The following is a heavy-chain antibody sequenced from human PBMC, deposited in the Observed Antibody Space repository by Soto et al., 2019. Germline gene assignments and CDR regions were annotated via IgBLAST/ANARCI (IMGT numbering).Heavy chain of an antibody. Sequence: PSETLSLTCTVSGDSINNHYWNWIRQPPGKGLEWIGYIYYNGNTEYNPSLKSRVTMSVDTSKNQLSLKVTSVTAADTAVYYCARHLLPHGHRYVVGFWGQRTLVTGSA. CDR2: IYYNGNT. CDR1: GDSINNHY. J-gene: IGHJ4*02. CDR3: ARHLLPHGHRYVVGF. V-gene: IGHV4-59*08. D-gene: IGHD2-21*01.